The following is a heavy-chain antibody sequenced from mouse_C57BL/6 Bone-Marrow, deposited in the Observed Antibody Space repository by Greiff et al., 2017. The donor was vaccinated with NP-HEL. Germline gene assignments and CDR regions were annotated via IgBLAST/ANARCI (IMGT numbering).Heavy chain of an antibody. J-gene: IGHJ3*01. V-gene: IGHV1-50*01. CDR3: AIQLFWFAY. CDR2: IDPSDSYT. D-gene: IGHD4-1*02. CDR1: GYTFTSYW. Sequence: QVQLQQPGAELVKPGASVKLSCKASGYTFTSYWMQWVKQRPGQGLEWIGEIDPSDSYTNYNQKFKGKATLTVDTSSNTAYMQLSSLTSEDSAVYYCAIQLFWFAYWGQGTLVTVSA.